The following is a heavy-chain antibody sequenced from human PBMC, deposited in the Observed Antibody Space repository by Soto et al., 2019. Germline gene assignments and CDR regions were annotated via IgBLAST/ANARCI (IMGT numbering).Heavy chain of an antibody. D-gene: IGHD3-22*01. CDR1: GYTFTGYY. CDR2: INPNSGGT. J-gene: IGHJ4*02. V-gene: IGHV1-2*02. Sequence: ASLKVSCKASGYTFTGYYMHWVRQAPGQGLEWMGWINPNSGGTNYAQKFQGRVTMTRDTSISTAYMELSRLRSDDTAVYYCARDKVPNYYDSSGYYYPYYYFDYWGQGTLVTVSS. CDR3: ARDKVPNYYDSSGYYYPYYYFDY.